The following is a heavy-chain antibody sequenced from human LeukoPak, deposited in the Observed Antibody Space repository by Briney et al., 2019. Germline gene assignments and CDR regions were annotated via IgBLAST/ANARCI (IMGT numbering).Heavy chain of an antibody. J-gene: IGHJ4*02. D-gene: IGHD3-16*01. CDR3: TRGAGWLIDY. CDR2: IYHSGST. V-gene: IGHV4-59*01. CDR1: GGSIGSYY. Sequence: SSETLSLTCTVTGGSIGSYYWSWIRQPPGKGLEWIGYIYHSGSTYYNPSLKSRVTISADTSKNHFSLKLNSVTTADTAVYYCTRGAGWLIDYWGQGILVTVSS.